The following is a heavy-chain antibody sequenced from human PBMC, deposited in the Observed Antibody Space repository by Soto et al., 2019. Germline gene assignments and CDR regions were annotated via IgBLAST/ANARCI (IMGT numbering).Heavy chain of an antibody. D-gene: IGHD2-2*02. V-gene: IGHV3-72*01. CDR1: GFTFSDHY. Sequence: EVQLVESGGGLVQPGGSLRLSCAASGFTFSDHYMDWVRQAPGKGLEWVGRTRNKANSYTTEYAASVKGRFTISRDDSKNSLYLQMSSLRAEDTAVYYCARESLLKSIPIYRYFYYAMDVWGQGTTVIVSS. CDR2: TRNKANSYTT. CDR3: ARESLLKSIPIYRYFYYAMDV. J-gene: IGHJ6*02.